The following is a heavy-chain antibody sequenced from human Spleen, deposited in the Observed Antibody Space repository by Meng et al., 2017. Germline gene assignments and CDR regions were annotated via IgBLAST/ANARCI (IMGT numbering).Heavy chain of an antibody. Sequence: QVQLEESGPGLVKPSQPLSLTCTVSGGSISTGGYYWNWIRHHPGKGLEWIGYIYYSGSTFYNPSLKSRVTMSVDTSKNQFALHLTSVTAADTAVYYCARDGVGYGSGTNKWFDPWGQGTLVTVSS. CDR2: IYYSGST. D-gene: IGHD3-10*01. CDR1: GGSISTGGYY. V-gene: IGHV4-31*03. CDR3: ARDGVGYGSGTNKWFDP. J-gene: IGHJ5*02.